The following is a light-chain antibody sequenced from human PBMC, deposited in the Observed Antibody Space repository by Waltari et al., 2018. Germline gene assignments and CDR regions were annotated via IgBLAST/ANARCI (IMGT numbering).Light chain of an antibody. V-gene: IGLV1-47*01. CDR1: SSNIGNNY. CDR3: AAWDDSLSGVV. J-gene: IGLJ2*01. Sequence: QSVLTQPPSASGTPGQRVTISCSGSSSNIGNNYVNWYHQVPGTAPKLLIYRNNQRPSGVPDRVSGSKSGTSASLAISGLRAEDEGDYYGAAWDDSLSGVVFGGGTKLTVL. CDR2: RNN.